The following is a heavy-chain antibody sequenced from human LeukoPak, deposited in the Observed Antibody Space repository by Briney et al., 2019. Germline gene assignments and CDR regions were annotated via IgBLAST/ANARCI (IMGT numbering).Heavy chain of an antibody. Sequence: SVKVSCKASGGTFSSYTISWVRQAPGQGLEWMGRIIPILGIANYAQKFQGRVTITADKSSSTAYMELSSLRSEDTAVYYCARDLGAAADYYYYYGMDVWGQGTTVTVSS. CDR1: GGTFSSYT. CDR3: ARDLGAAADYYYYYGMDV. CDR2: IIPILGIA. V-gene: IGHV1-69*04. J-gene: IGHJ6*02. D-gene: IGHD6-13*01.